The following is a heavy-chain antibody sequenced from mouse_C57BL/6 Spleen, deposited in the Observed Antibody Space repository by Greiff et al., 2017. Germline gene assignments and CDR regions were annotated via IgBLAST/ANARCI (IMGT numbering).Heavy chain of an antibody. CDR2: IYPGAGDT. CDR3: VRQLRPSYAMDY. J-gene: IGHJ4*01. V-gene: IGHV1-82*01. CDR1: GYAFSSSW. Sequence: VQLQQSGPELVKPGASVKISCKASGYAFSSSWMNWVKQRPGKGLEWIGRIYPGAGDTNYNGKFKGKATLTADKSSSPAYMQLSRLTSQDSAVSVCVRQLRPSYAMDYWGQGTSVTVSS. D-gene: IGHD3-2*02.